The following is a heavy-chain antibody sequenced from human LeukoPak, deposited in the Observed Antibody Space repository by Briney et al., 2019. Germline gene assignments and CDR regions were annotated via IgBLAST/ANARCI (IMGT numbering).Heavy chain of an antibody. V-gene: IGHV4-61*02. CDR3: ARGEGGSYWSDY. CDR1: GGSISSGSYY. J-gene: IGHJ4*02. Sequence: SETLSLTCTVSGGSISSGSYYWSWIQQPAGKGLEWIGRIYTSGSTNYNPSLKSRVTISVDTSKNHFSLKLSSVTAADTAVYYWARGEGGSYWSDYWGQGTLVTVSS. D-gene: IGHD1-26*01. CDR2: IYTSGST.